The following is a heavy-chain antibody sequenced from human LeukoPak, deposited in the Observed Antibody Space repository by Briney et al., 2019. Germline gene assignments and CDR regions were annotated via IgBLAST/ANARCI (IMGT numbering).Heavy chain of an antibody. D-gene: IGHD6-6*01. CDR1: GGSISSGSYY. CDR3: ARGLIAAPIGY. Sequence: SETLSLTCTVSGGSISSGSYYWSWIRQPAGQGLEWIGRIYASGITNYNPSLKSRVTISVDTSKNQFSLKLSSVTAADTAVYYCARGLIAAPIGYWGQGTLVTVSS. V-gene: IGHV4-61*02. J-gene: IGHJ4*02. CDR2: IYASGIT.